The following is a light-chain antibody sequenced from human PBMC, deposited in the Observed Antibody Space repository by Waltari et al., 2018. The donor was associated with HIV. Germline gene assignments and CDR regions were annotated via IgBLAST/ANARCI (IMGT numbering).Light chain of an antibody. CDR3: SSYAGSNNLV. CDR1: SSDVSRSNI. V-gene: IGLV2-8*01. CDR2: EVS. Sequence: QSALTQPPSAPGPTGPSATISCTGTSSDVSRSNIAAWYQQHPGNAPKLMIFEVSKRPSGVPDRFSGSKSANTASLTVSGLQAEDEADYYCSSYAGSNNLVFGGGTKLTVL. J-gene: IGLJ2*01.